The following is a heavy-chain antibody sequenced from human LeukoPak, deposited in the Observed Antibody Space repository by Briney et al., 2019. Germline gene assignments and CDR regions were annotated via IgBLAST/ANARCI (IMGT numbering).Heavy chain of an antibody. CDR3: ARTRGYSLGYSDY. D-gene: IGHD5-18*01. CDR2: MNPNSGDT. J-gene: IGHJ4*02. V-gene: IGHV1-8*01. CDR1: GYTFSSYD. Sequence: ASVKVSCKTSGYTFSSYDFNWVRQATGQGLEWMGWMNPNSGDTGYAQKFQDRVTMTRNTSKSTAYMELSSLSSEDTAVYYCARTRGYSLGYSDYWGQGTLVTVSS.